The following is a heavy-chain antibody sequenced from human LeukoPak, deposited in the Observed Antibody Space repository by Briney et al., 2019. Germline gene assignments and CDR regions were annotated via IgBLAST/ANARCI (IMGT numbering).Heavy chain of an antibody. CDR3: AKTQRYCSSTSCYYNY. CDR1: GFTFSSYA. V-gene: IGHV3-23*01. J-gene: IGHJ4*02. Sequence: GGSLRLSCAASGFTFSSYAMSWVRQAPGKGLEWVSAISGSGGSTYYADSVKGRFTISRDNSKNTLYLQMNSLRAEDTAVYYCAKTQRYCSSTSCYYNYWGQGTLVTVSS. D-gene: IGHD2-2*01. CDR2: ISGSGGST.